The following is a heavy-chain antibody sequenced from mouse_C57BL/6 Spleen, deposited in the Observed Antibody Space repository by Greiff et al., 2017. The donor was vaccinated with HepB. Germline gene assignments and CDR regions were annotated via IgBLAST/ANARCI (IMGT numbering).Heavy chain of an antibody. Sequence: QVQLQQPGAELVKPGASVKLSCKASGYTFTSYWMHWVKQRPGQGLEWIGMIHPNSGRTNYNEKFKSKATLTVDKSSSTAYMQRSSLTSEDSAVYYCATGPYYFDYWGQGTTLTVSS. CDR2: IHPNSGRT. J-gene: IGHJ2*01. CDR3: ATGPYYFDY. CDR1: GYTFTSYW. V-gene: IGHV1-64*01.